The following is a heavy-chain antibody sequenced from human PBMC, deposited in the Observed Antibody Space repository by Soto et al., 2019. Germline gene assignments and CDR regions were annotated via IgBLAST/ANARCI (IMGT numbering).Heavy chain of an antibody. J-gene: IGHJ4*02. Sequence: PSETLSLTCTVSGGSISSYYWSWIRQPPGKGLEWIGYIYYSGSTNYNPSLKSRVTIPVDTSKNQFSLKLSSVTAADTAVYYCARAGFGESYDYWGQGTLVTVSS. V-gene: IGHV4-59*01. D-gene: IGHD3-10*01. CDR1: GGSISSYY. CDR3: ARAGFGESYDY. CDR2: IYYSGST.